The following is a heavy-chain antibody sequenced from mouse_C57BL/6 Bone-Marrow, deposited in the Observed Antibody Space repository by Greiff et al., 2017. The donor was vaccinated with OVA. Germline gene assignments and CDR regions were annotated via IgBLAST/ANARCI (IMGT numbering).Heavy chain of an antibody. J-gene: IGHJ4*01. CDR3: ARQYYYGSRGGMDY. V-gene: IGHV5-12*01. CDR1: GFTFSDYY. Sequence: EVMLVESGGGLVQPGGSLKLSCAASGFTFSDYYMYWVRQTPEKRLEWVAYISNGGGSTYYPDTVKGRFTISRDNANNTLYLQMSRLKSEDTAMYYFARQYYYGSRGGMDYWGQGTSVTVSS. D-gene: IGHD1-1*01. CDR2: ISNGGGST.